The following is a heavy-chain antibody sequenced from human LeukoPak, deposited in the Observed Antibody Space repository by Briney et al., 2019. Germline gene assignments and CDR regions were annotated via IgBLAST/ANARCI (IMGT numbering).Heavy chain of an antibody. D-gene: IGHD3-22*01. CDR2: ISHGGNT. J-gene: IGHJ4*02. CDR1: GGSFTGYY. Sequence: SETLSLTCAVYGGSFTGYYWTWIRQPPGKGLEWIGEISHGGNTNYNPSLKSRATISVDMSRNQFSLNLSSVTAADTTVYYCARRRYYESGAYIGHFDFWSQGALVTVSS. CDR3: ARRRYYESGAYIGHFDF. V-gene: IGHV4-34*01.